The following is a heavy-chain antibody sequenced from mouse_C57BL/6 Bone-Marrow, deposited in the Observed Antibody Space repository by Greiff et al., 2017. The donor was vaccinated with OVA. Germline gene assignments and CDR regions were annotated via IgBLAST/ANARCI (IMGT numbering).Heavy chain of an antibody. CDR1: GYTFTSYW. CDR2: IDPSGSYT. V-gene: IGHV1-69*01. Sequence: VQLQQPGAELVMPGASVKLSCKASGYTFTSYWMHWVKQRPGQGLEWIGEIDPSGSYTNYNQKFKGKSTLTVDKSSSTAYMQLSSLTSEDSAVYYCARDYYFDYWGQGTTLTVSS. J-gene: IGHJ2*01. CDR3: ARDYYFDY.